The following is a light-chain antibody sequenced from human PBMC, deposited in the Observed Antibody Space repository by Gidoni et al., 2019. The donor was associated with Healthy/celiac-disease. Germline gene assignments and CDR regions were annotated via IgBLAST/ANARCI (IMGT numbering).Light chain of an antibody. CDR2: DAS. J-gene: IGKJ1*01. CDR1: QSVSSY. CDR3: QQRGNWPPWT. V-gene: IGKV3-11*01. Sequence: EIALTQSPATLSLSPGERATLSCRASQSVSSYLAWYQQKPGQAPRLLIYDASNRATGIPARFSGSGSGTDFTLTISSLEPEDLAVYYCQQRGNWPPWTFGQGTKVEIK.